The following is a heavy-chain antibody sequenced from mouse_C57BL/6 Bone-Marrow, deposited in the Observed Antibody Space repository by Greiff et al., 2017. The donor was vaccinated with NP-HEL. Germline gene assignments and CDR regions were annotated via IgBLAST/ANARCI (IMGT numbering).Heavy chain of an antibody. CDR2: IDPSDSYT. V-gene: IGHV1-59*01. J-gene: IGHJ3*01. CDR1: GYTFTSYW. D-gene: IGHD2-2*01. Sequence: QVQLQQPGAELVRPGTSVKLSCKASGYTFTSYWMHWVKQSPGQGLEWIGVIDPSDSYTNYNQKFKGKATLTVDTSSSTAYMQLSSLTSEDSAVYYGARRGWLEAWFAYWGQGTLVTVSA. CDR3: ARRGWLEAWFAY.